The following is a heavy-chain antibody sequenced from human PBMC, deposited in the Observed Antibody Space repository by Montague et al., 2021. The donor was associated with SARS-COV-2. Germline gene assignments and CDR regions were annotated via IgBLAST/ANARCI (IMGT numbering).Heavy chain of an antibody. CDR1: GFTFSSYA. D-gene: IGHD3-3*01. V-gene: IGHV3-23*03. CDR2: IYSGGSST. Sequence: SLSLSCAASGFTFSSYAMSWVRQAPGKGLEWVSVIYSGGSSTYYADSVKGRFTISRDNSKNTLYLQMNSLRAEDTAVYYCAKVKHAHYDFWSGYRGGYFDYWGQGTLVTVSS. CDR3: AKVKHAHYDFWSGYRGGYFDY. J-gene: IGHJ4*02.